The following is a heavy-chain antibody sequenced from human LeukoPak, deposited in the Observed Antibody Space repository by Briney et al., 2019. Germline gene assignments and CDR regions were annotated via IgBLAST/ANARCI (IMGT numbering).Heavy chain of an antibody. V-gene: IGHV4-59*01. D-gene: IGHD6-19*01. J-gene: IGHJ3*02. CDR1: GGSISSYY. Sequence: KPSETLSLTCTVSGGSISSYYWSWIRQPPGKGLEWIGYIYYSGSTNYNPSLKSRVTISVDTSKNQFSLKLSSVTAADTAVYYCARHKGQWLASDAFDIWGQGTMVTVSS. CDR2: IYYSGST. CDR3: ARHKGQWLASDAFDI.